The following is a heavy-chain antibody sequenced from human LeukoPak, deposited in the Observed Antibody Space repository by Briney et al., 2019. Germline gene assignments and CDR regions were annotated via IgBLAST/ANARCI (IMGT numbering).Heavy chain of an antibody. Sequence: GASVKVSGKASGYTFTSYGISWLRQSPGQGLEWMGWISAYNGNTNYAQKLQGRVTMTTDTSTGTAYMELRSLRSDDTAVYHCASFCSSEAFDIWGQGTMVTVSS. J-gene: IGHJ3*02. CDR3: ASFCSSEAFDI. V-gene: IGHV1-18*01. CDR1: GYTFTSYG. CDR2: ISAYNGNT. D-gene: IGHD2-15*01.